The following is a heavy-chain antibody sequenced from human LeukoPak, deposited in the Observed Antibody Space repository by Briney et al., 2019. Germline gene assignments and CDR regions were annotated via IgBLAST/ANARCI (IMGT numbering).Heavy chain of an antibody. V-gene: IGHV1-18*01. CDR3: ARGKTIFGVVIRYYFDY. CDR1: GYTFTSYG. Sequence: ASVKVSCKASGYTFTSYGISWVRQAPGQGLEWMGWISAYNGNTNYAQKLQGRVTMTTDTSTSTAYMELRSLRSDDTAVYYCARGKTIFGVVIRYYFDYWGQGTLVTVSS. D-gene: IGHD3-3*01. CDR2: ISAYNGNT. J-gene: IGHJ4*02.